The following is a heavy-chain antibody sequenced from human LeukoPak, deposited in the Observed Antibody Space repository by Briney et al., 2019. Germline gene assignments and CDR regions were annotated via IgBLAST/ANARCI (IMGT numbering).Heavy chain of an antibody. Sequence: SETLSLTCAAYGGSFSGYYWSWIRQPPGKGPEWIGEINHSGSTNYNPSLKSRVTISVDTSKNQFSLKLSSVTAADTAVYYCARGGWPQGTGSLDYWGQGTLVTVSS. J-gene: IGHJ4*02. CDR3: ARGGWPQGTGSLDY. D-gene: IGHD1-14*01. CDR2: INHSGST. CDR1: GGSFSGYY. V-gene: IGHV4-34*01.